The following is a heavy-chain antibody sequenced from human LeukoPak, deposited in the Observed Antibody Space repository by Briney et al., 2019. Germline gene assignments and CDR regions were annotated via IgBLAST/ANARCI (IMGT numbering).Heavy chain of an antibody. V-gene: IGHV3-23*01. D-gene: IGHD3-22*01. J-gene: IGHJ4*02. CDR3: ARGSQRNYYDSSAYGY. CDR1: GFTFSSYA. Sequence: GGSLRLSCAASGFTFSSYAMSWVRQAPGKGLEWVSAISGSGGSTYYADSVKGRFTISRDNAKNSLYLQMNSLRAEDTAVYYCARGSQRNYYDSSAYGYWGQGTLVTVSS. CDR2: ISGSGGST.